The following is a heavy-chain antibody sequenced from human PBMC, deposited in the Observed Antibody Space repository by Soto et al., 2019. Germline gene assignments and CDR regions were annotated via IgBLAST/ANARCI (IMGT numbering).Heavy chain of an antibody. J-gene: IGHJ4*02. CDR3: ARVSNPRRVLLPYLDF. Sequence: QVQLVESGGGVVQPGRSLRLSCAASGFTFSSYSLHWVRQAPGKGLEWVAVRSYDGSSEHYADSVKGRFTVSRDISENTLHLQMHSPRLEATAVYYCARVSNPRRVLLPYLDFWGQGTLVTVSS. V-gene: IGHV3-30-3*01. CDR2: RSYDGSSE. CDR1: GFTFSSYS. D-gene: IGHD2-21*02.